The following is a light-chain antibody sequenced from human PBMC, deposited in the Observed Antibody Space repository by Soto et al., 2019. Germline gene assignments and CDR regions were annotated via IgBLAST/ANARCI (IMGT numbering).Light chain of an antibody. CDR2: DVT. Sequence: QSARTQPASVSGSLGQSITISCTGTSSDVGVYDYVSWYQQHPGKAPKLMIYDVTHRPSGVSNRFSGSKSGNTASLTISGLQAEDEADYYCSSYTGISTYVFGTGTKLTVL. J-gene: IGLJ1*01. CDR1: SSDVGVYDY. CDR3: SSYTGISTYV. V-gene: IGLV2-14*03.